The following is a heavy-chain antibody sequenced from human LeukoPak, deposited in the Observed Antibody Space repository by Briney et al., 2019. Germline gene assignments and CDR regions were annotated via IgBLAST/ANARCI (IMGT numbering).Heavy chain of an antibody. CDR3: ARLSIAAAGTYYYYYYYMDV. D-gene: IGHD6-13*01. CDR2: IYYSGST. V-gene: IGHV4-59*11. CDR1: GVSISSHY. J-gene: IGHJ6*03. Sequence: SETLSLTCTVSGVSISSHYWSWIRQPPGKGLEWIWYIYYSGSTNYNPSLKSRVTISVDTSKNQFSLKLSSVTAADTAVYYCARLSIAAAGTYYYYYYYMDVWGKGTTVTVSS.